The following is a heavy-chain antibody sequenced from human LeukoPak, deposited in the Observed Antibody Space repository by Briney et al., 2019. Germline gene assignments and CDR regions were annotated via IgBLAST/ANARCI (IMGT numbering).Heavy chain of an antibody. V-gene: IGHV4-34*01. CDR3: AQLARTLGSMIVVAGSGNFDY. Sequence: SETLSLTCAVYGGSFSGYYWSWIRQPPGKGLEWIGEINHSGSTNYNPSLKSRVTISVDTSKNQFSLKLSSVTAADTAVYYCAQLARTLGSMIVVAGSGNFDYWGQGTLVTVSS. CDR2: INHSGST. D-gene: IGHD3-22*01. J-gene: IGHJ4*02. CDR1: GGSFSGYY.